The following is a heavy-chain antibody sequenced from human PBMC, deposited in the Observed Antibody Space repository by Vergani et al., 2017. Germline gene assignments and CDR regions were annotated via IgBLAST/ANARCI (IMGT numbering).Heavy chain of an antibody. CDR2: IHPADSDT. CDR3: ARLYGRDSSGSKYFDY. Sequence: EVQLVQSGAEVKKPGESLKISCQISGYSFTKYWIGWVRQMPGKGLEWMGIIHPADSDTRYSPSFQGQVTISVDKSISTAYLQRSRLRASDSAIYYCARLYGRDSSGSKYFDYWGQGTLVTVSS. D-gene: IGHD3-22*01. J-gene: IGHJ4*02. V-gene: IGHV5-51*01. CDR1: GYSFTKYW.